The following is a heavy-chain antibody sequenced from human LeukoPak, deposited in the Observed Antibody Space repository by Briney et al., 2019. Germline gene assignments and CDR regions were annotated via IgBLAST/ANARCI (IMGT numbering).Heavy chain of an antibody. D-gene: IGHD4-11*01. CDR1: GVTFCSYA. V-gene: IGHV1-69*13. CDR2: IIPIFGTA. J-gene: IGHJ4*02. CDR3: ARRANRNYVGYYVDY. Sequence: ASVKVSCKPSGVTFCSYAVSWVRQAPGQGLEWMGGIIPIFGTANYAQKFQGRVTITADESTSTAYMELSSLRSEDTAVYYCARRANRNYVGYYVDYWGQGTLVTVSS.